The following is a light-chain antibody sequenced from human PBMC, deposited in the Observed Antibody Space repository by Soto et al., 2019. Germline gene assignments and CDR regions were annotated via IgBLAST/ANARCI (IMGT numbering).Light chain of an antibody. CDR3: CSYTATTTYG. V-gene: IGLV2-14*01. CDR2: EVT. J-gene: IGLJ1*01. Sequence: QSALTQPASVSGSPGQSIAISCTGTSSDVGTYDYVSWYQQYPDKAPKLIIYEVTQRPSGVSNRFSGSKSGNAASLTVSGLQAEDEADYYCCSYTATTTYGFGTGTKVTVL. CDR1: SSDVGTYDY.